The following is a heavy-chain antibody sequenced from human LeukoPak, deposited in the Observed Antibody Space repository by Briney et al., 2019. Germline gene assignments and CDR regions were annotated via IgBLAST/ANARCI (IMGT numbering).Heavy chain of an antibody. V-gene: IGHV4-61*02. CDR1: GGSISSGGYY. CDR2: IYTSGST. D-gene: IGHD2-2*01. CDR3: ARDHVWSSASYFDY. Sequence: SETLSLTCTVPGGSISSGGYYWSWIRQPAGKGLEWIGRIYTSGSTNYNPSLKSRVTISVDTSKNQFSLKLSSVTAADAAAYYCARDHVWSSASYFDYWGQGTLVTVSP. J-gene: IGHJ4*02.